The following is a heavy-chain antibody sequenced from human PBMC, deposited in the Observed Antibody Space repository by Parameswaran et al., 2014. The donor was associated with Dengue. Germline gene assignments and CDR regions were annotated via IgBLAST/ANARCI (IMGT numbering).Heavy chain of an antibody. CDR3: ARDRFTMVRGVIDYYYGMDV. V-gene: IGHV4-31*02. Sequence: RWIRQPPGKGLEWIGYIYYSGSTYYNPSLKSRVTISVDTSKNQFSLKLSSVTAADTAVYYCARDRFTMVRGVIDYYYGMDVWGQGTTVTVSS. D-gene: IGHD3-10*01. CDR2: IYYSGST. J-gene: IGHJ6*02.